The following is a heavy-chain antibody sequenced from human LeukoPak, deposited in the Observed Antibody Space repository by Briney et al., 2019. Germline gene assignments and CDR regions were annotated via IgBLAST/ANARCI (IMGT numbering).Heavy chain of an antibody. Sequence: SVKVSCKASGGTFSSYAISWVRQAPGQGLEWVGGIIPIFGTANYAQKFQGRVTITTDESTSTAYMELSSLRSEDTAVYYCARPANVDTAMVEAFDIWGQGTMVTVSS. V-gene: IGHV1-69*05. CDR2: IIPIFGTA. D-gene: IGHD5-18*01. J-gene: IGHJ3*02. CDR3: ARPANVDTAMVEAFDI. CDR1: GGTFSSYA.